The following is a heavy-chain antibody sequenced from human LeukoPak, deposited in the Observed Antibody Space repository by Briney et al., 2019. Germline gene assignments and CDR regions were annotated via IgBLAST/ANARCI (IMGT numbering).Heavy chain of an antibody. J-gene: IGHJ5*02. CDR3: AKGGTALDPGFDP. D-gene: IGHD1-1*01. CDR1: GFTFSSYA. CDR2: ISYDGSNK. V-gene: IGHV3-30*04. Sequence: GGSLRLSCAASGFTFSSYAMHWVRQAPGKGLEWVAVISYDGSNKYYADSVKGRFTISRDNSKNTLYLQMNSLRAEDTAVYYCAKGGTALDPGFDPWGQGTLVTVSS.